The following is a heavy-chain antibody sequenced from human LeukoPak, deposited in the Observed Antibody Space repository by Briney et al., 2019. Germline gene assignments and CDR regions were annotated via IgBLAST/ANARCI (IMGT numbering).Heavy chain of an antibody. CDR2: IKQDGSEK. CDR3: AKGPFLTSIAVAGHSFDY. CDR1: GFTFSSYW. V-gene: IGHV3-7*03. D-gene: IGHD6-19*01. Sequence: GGSLRLSCAASGFTFSSYWMSWVRQAPGKGLEWVANIKQDGSEKYYVDSVKGRFTISRDNAKNSLYLQINSLRAEDTALYYCAKGPFLTSIAVAGHSFDYWGQGTLVTVSS. J-gene: IGHJ4*02.